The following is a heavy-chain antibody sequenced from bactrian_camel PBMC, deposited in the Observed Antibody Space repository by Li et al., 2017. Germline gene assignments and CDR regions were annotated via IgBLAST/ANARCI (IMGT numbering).Heavy chain of an antibody. CDR1: ENVSKYY. CDR3: AADDAGSNDSDYCSRILLLNYHYDY. CDR2: IDHTGSP. V-gene: IGHV3S53*01. D-gene: IGHD4*01. J-gene: IGHJ4*01. Sequence: QLVESGGGSVQAGGSLRLACAASENVSKYYMAWFRQAPGKEREGVAAIDHTGSPTYTYSVKGRFTISQDTASNTVYLQMNGLKVEDSAMYYRAADDAGSNDSDYCSRILLLNYHYDYTGQGTQVTVS.